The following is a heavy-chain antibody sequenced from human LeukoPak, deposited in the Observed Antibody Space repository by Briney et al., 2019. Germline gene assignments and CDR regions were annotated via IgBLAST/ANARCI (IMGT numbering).Heavy chain of an antibody. CDR1: GFTFSSYA. Sequence: PGGSLRLSCAASGFTFSSYAMSWVCQAPGKGLEWVSAISGSGGSTYYADSVKGRFTISRDNSKNTLCLQMNSLRAEDTAVYYCAKTGTTGTTVSFDYWGQGTLVTVSS. J-gene: IGHJ4*02. D-gene: IGHD1-1*01. V-gene: IGHV3-23*01. CDR2: ISGSGGST. CDR3: AKTGTTGTTVSFDY.